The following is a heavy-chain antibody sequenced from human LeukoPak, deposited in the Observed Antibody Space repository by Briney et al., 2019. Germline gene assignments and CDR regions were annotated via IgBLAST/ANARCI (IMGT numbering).Heavy chain of an antibody. V-gene: IGHV3-23*01. CDR3: AKDQAYSNYPNGN. D-gene: IGHD4-11*01. CDR1: GFTFSSYA. CDR2: ISGRDSST. J-gene: IGHJ4*02. Sequence: GGSLRLSCAASGFTFSSYAMSWVRQAPGKGLEWVSGISGRDSSTYYADSVKGRFTISRDNSKNTLYLQMNSLRAEDTAVYYCAKDQAYSNYPNGNWGQGTLVTVSS.